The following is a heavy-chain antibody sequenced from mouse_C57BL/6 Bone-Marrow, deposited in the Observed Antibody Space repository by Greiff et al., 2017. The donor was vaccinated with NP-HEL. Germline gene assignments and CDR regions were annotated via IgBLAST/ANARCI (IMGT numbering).Heavy chain of an antibody. J-gene: IGHJ3*01. CDR1: GFTFSSYA. Sequence: EVQVVESGGGLVKPGGSLKLSCAASGFTFSSYAMSWVRQTPEKRLEWVATISDGGSYTYYPDNVKGRFTISRDNAKNNLYLQMSHLKSEDTAMYYCARARTPAWFAYWGQGTLVTVSA. CDR3: ARARTPAWFAY. V-gene: IGHV5-4*01. CDR2: ISDGGSYT.